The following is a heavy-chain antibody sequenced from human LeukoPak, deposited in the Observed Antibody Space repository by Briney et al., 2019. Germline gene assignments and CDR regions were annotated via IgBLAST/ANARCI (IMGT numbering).Heavy chain of an antibody. D-gene: IGHD2-2*01. CDR1: GFTFSSYA. CDR2: ISGSGGST. J-gene: IGHJ6*02. Sequence: GGSLGLSCAASGFTFSSYAMSWVRQAPGKGLEWVSAISGSGGSTYYADSVKGRFTISRDNSKNTLYLQMNSLRAEDTAVYYCAKVFVPAAIYYYGMDVWGQGTTVTVSS. V-gene: IGHV3-23*01. CDR3: AKVFVPAAIYYYGMDV.